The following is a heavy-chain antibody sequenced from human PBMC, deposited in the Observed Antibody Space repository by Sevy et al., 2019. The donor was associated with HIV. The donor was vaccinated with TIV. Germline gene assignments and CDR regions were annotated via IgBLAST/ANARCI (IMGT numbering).Heavy chain of an antibody. Sequence: GGSLRLSCSVSGFTFNTYSFHWVRQAPGMGLEWVSVISSDGVNKYYADSVRGRFTISRDNSKSTLYLQMNNLRAGDTGVYYCARGGILVEGVDRTTPFDFWGQGTLVTVSS. CDR2: ISSDGVNK. CDR3: ARGGILVEGVDRTTPFDF. CDR1: GFTFNTYS. D-gene: IGHD2-15*01. J-gene: IGHJ4*02. V-gene: IGHV3-30-3*01.